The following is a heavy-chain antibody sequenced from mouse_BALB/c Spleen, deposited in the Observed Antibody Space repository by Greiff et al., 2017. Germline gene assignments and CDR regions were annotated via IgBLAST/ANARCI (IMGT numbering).Heavy chain of an antibody. CDR1: GFSLTSYG. J-gene: IGHJ4*01. CDR2: IWAGGST. V-gene: IGHV2-9*02. CDR3: ARDGNYAYYYAMDY. D-gene: IGHD2-1*01. Sequence: VKLMESGPGLVAPSQSLSITCTVSGFSLTSYGVHWVRQPPGKGLEWLGVIWAGGSTNYNSALMSRLSISKDNSKSQVFLKMNSLQTDDTAMYYCARDGNYAYYYAMDYWGQGTSVTVSS.